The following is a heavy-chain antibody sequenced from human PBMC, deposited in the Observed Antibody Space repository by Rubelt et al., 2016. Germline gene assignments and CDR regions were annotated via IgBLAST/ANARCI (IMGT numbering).Heavy chain of an antibody. J-gene: IGHJ3*02. CDR3: ARGGAAAADDNDAFDI. CDR1: GGTFSSYA. CDR2: IIPIFGTA. V-gene: IGHV1-69*13. D-gene: IGHD6-13*01. Sequence: QVQLVQSGAEVKKPGSSVKVSCKASGGTFSSYAISWVRQAPGQGLEWMGGIIPIFGTANYAQKFQGTVTIAADESTSTAYMELSSLRSEDTAVYYCARGGAAAADDNDAFDIWGQGTMVTVSS.